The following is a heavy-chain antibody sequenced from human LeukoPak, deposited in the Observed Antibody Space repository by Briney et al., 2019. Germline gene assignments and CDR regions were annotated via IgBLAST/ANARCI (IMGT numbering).Heavy chain of an antibody. Sequence: GGSLRLSCAASGFTFSSYSMNWVRQAPGKGLEWVSAISGSGGSTYYADSVKGRFTISRDNSKNTLYLQMNSLRAEDTAVYYCANYGDFWSGYYTRGYYYYYMDVWGKGTTVAVSS. D-gene: IGHD3-3*01. V-gene: IGHV3-23*01. CDR3: ANYGDFWSGYYTRGYYYYYMDV. J-gene: IGHJ6*03. CDR1: GFTFSSYS. CDR2: ISGSGGST.